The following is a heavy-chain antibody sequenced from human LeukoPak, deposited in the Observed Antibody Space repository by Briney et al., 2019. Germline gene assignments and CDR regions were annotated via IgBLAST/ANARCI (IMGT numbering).Heavy chain of an antibody. CDR2: VSWKTGLI. V-gene: IGHV3-9*01. CDR3: AKGGELLRSDIDY. Sequence: GRSLRLSCAASGFPFDDYAMHWVRQAPGKGLEWVSGVSWKTGLIIYTDSVKGRFTISRDNANNSLYLQMNSLRTEDTVLYYCAKGGELLRSDIDYWGQGTLVTVSS. D-gene: IGHD3-16*01. CDR1: GFPFDDYA. J-gene: IGHJ4*02.